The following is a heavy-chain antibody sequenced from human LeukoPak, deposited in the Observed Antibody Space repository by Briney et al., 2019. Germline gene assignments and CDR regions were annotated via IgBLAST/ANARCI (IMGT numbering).Heavy chain of an antibody. Sequence: RSGGSLRLSCAASGFPFSSYDMSWVRQPPGKGLQWVAAINGSGGSTYYADSVKGRFNISRDNSKNTLYLQMNSLRADDTAVYYCAKSPGERRSTRNTNDYWGQGTLVTVSS. V-gene: IGHV3-23*01. CDR1: GFPFSSYD. J-gene: IGHJ4*02. CDR2: INGSGGST. D-gene: IGHD1/OR15-1a*01. CDR3: AKSPGERRSTRNTNDY.